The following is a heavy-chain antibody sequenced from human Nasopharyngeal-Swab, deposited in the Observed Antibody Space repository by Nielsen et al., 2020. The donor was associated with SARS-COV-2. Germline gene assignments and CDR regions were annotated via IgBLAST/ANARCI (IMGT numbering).Heavy chain of an antibody. V-gene: IGHV4-34*01. Sequence: WIRQPPGKGLEWIGEINHSGSTNYNPSLKSRVTISVDTSKNQFSLKLSSVTAADTAVYYCARSIAAAGNFPRIRVFPDVWGKGTTVTRLL. D-gene: IGHD6-13*01. CDR2: INHSGST. CDR3: ARSIAAAGNFPRIRVFPDV. J-gene: IGHJ6*04.